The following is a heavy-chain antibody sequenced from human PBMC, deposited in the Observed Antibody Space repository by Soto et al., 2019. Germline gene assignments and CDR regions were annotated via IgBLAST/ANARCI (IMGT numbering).Heavy chain of an antibody. CDR3: ARSRKRGWDYYYYGMDV. J-gene: IGHJ6*02. Sequence: GGSLRLSCAASGFTFSSYGMHWVRQAPGKGLEWVAVIWYDGSNKYYADSVKGRFTISRDNSKNTLYLQMNSLRAEDTAVYYCARSRKRGWDYYYYGMDVWGQGTTVTV. CDR1: GFTFSSYG. CDR2: IWYDGSNK. D-gene: IGHD6-19*01. V-gene: IGHV3-33*01.